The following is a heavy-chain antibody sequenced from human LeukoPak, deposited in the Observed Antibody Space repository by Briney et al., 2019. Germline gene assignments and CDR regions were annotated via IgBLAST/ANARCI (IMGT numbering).Heavy chain of an antibody. CDR1: GYTFTGDY. CDR3: AVLDSSSWYYFDY. CDR2: INPNSGGT. Sequence: ASVKVSCKASGYTFTGDYMHWVRQAPGQGLEWMGWINPNSGGTNYAQKFQGRVTMTRDTPISTAYMELSRLRSDDTAVYYCAVLDSSSWYYFDYWGQGTLVTVSS. D-gene: IGHD6-13*01. J-gene: IGHJ4*02. V-gene: IGHV1-2*02.